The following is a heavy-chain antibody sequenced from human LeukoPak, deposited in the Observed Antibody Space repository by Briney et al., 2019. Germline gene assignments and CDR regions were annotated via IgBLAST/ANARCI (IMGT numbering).Heavy chain of an antibody. D-gene: IGHD3-3*01. CDR2: ITPDGTST. J-gene: IGHJ3*01. CDR1: GFIFSTYW. Sequence: GGSLRLSCAASGFIFSTYWMHWVRQAPGKGLVWVSRITPDGTSTTYADSVKGRLTISRDNAKNTLYVQVNSLRAEDTAVYYCARGAFGVYAFDLWGQGTMVTVSS. V-gene: IGHV3-74*01. CDR3: ARGAFGVYAFDL.